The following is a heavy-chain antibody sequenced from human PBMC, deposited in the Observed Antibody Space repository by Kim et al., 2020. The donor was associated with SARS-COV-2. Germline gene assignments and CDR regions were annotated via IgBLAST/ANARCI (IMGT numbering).Heavy chain of an antibody. CDR2: ISTNGGST. D-gene: IGHD6-19*01. J-gene: IGHJ4*02. CDR1: GFTFSSYA. Sequence: GGSLRLSCSASGFTFSSYAMHWVRQAPGKGLEYVSGISTNGGSTYYADSVKDRIIISRDNSRNMLNLQMSSLRSEDTAVYYCVKERTSGWYDFDYWGQGTLVTVSS. CDR3: VKERTSGWYDFDY. V-gene: IGHV3-64D*06.